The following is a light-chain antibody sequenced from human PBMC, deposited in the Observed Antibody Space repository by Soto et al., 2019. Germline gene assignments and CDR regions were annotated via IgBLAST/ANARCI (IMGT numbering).Light chain of an antibody. V-gene: IGKV3-15*01. CDR1: QSVGSD. CDR3: QQYYSYPYT. J-gene: IGKJ5*01. Sequence: EIVMTQSPVTLSVSPGEGATLSCRASQSVGSDLAWYHQKPGQPPRLLISGVSTRATGIPARFSGSGSGTEFTLTISSLQSEDFATYYCQQYYSYPYTFGQGTRLEIK. CDR2: GVS.